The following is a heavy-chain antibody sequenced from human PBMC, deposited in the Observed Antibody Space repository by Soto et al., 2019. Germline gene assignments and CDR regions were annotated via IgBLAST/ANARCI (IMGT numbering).Heavy chain of an antibody. Sequence: GGSLRLSCAASGFTFSRNVMHWVRQAPGKGLEWVAMIWFDGNNNYYVDYVKGRFTISRDNFKNTLYLQMNSLRAEDSAAYYCARDSGTYYFDYWGPGTLVTVSS. CDR1: GFTFSRNV. D-gene: IGHD1-26*01. CDR2: IWFDGNNN. V-gene: IGHV3-33*01. CDR3: ARDSGTYYFDY. J-gene: IGHJ4*02.